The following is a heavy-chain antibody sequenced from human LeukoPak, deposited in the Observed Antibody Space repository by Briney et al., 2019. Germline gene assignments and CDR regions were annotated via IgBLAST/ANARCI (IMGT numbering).Heavy chain of an antibody. CDR2: IKSKTDGGTT. CDR3: TTDPYGDYYRFDY. V-gene: IGHV3-15*01. CDR1: GFTFSNAW. J-gene: IGHJ4*02. Sequence: GALRLSCAASGFTFSNAWMSWVRQAPGKGLEWVGRIKSKTDGGTTDYAAPVKGRFTISRDDSKNTLYLQMNSLKTEDTAVYYSTTDPYGDYYRFDYWGQGTLVTVSS. D-gene: IGHD4-17*01.